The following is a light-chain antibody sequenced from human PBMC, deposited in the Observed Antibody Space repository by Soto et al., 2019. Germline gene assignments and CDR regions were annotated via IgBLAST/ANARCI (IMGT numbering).Light chain of an antibody. CDR1: QNINAF. V-gene: IGKV1-39*01. CDR2: AAS. CDR3: QQSYRTSWT. Sequence: DIPMTQSPSSLSASLGDRVTITCRASQNINAFLHWYQQKPGQAPKLLIYAASRLQTGVPSRFTGSGSGTDFTLSISSMRPVDSATYFCQQSYRTSWTFGQGTKVENK. J-gene: IGKJ1*01.